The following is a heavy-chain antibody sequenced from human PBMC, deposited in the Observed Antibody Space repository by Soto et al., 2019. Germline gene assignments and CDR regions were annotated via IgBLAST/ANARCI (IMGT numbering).Heavy chain of an antibody. Sequence: SETLSLTCTVSGGSISSYYWSWIRQPPGKGLEWIGYIYYSGSTNYNPSLKSRVTISVDTSKNQFSLKLSSVTAADTAVYYCARDYHNSFDYWGQGTLVTVSS. CDR3: ARDYHNSFDY. CDR1: GGSISSYY. CDR2: IYYSGST. D-gene: IGHD2-2*01. V-gene: IGHV4-59*01. J-gene: IGHJ4*02.